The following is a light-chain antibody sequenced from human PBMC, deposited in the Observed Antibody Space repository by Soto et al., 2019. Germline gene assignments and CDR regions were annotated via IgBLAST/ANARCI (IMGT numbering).Light chain of an antibody. CDR3: QQYGLPPHS. CDR2: CLS. Sequence: EIVLTQSPGTLSLSPGERATLSCRASQSVNNNYLAWYQQRPGQTPRLLVNCLSKMATGLPDRFSGGGSGTDFTLTISSLEPEDFAVYYCQQYGLPPHSFGQGTRVEIK. V-gene: IGKV3-20*01. CDR1: QSVNNNY. J-gene: IGKJ2*01.